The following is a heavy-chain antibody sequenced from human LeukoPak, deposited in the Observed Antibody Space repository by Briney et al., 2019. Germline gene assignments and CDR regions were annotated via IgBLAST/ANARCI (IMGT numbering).Heavy chain of an antibody. CDR2: IIPLLGIA. CDR1: GGTLSSYA. CDR3: ARDGDGGNSYG. D-gene: IGHD4-23*01. V-gene: IGHV1-69*04. J-gene: IGHJ4*02. Sequence: SLKVSSKASGGTLSSYAISWVRHAPGQGLEWMGRIIPLLGIANYAQKFQGRDTITADKSTSTAYMELSSLRSEDTAVYYGARDGDGGNSYGWGRGTRVSVSS.